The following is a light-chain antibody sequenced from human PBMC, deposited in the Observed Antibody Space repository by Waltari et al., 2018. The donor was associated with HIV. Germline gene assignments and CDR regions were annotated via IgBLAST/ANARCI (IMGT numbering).Light chain of an antibody. CDR1: ESVHRN. V-gene: IGKV3-15*01. CDR3: QQYHKRHET. J-gene: IGKJ2*01. Sequence: EILMTQSPATLSVSPGGGATLSCRASESVHRNLAWFQHKPGQASRLLIYAASTRATGVPDRFSASGSGTDFTLTIRSLQSEDFAIYFCQQYHKRHETFGQGTKLEIK. CDR2: AAS.